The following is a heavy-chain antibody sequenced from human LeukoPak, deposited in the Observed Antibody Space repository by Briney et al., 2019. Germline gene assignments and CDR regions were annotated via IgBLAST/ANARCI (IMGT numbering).Heavy chain of an antibody. CDR3: VARGGISNWFDH. J-gene: IGHJ5*02. D-gene: IGHD3-10*01. CDR2: ISSSSSYI. V-gene: IGHV3-21*01. Sequence: GGSLRLSCVASGFTFSTYSMNWVRQAPGKGLEWVSSISSSSSYIYYAESVKGRFTISRDNAKKSLYLQMNSLRAEDTAVYYCVARGGISNWFDHWGQGTLVSVSS. CDR1: GFTFSTYS.